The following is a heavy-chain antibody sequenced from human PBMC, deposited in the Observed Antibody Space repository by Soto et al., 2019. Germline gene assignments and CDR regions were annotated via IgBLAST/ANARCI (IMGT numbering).Heavy chain of an antibody. CDR1: GGSISSGGHY. Sequence: SETLSLTCTVSGGSISSGGHYWSWIRQHPGEGLEWIGYISYSGSTYYNPSLKSRVTISVDTSKNQFSLKLSSVTAADTAVYYCARQRSLRGPNYYSGSDYYHGVFDPWGQGTPVTVSS. D-gene: IGHD2-21*01. CDR2: ISYSGST. V-gene: IGHV4-31*03. CDR3: ARQRSLRGPNYYSGSDYYHGVFDP. J-gene: IGHJ5*02.